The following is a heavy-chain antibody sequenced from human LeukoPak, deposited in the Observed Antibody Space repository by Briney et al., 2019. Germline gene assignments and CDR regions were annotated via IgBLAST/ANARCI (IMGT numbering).Heavy chain of an antibody. Sequence: PSETLSLTCTVSGGSISSSSYYWGWIRQPPGKGLEWIGSIYYSGSTYYNPSLKSRVTISVDTSKNQFSLKLSSVTAADTAIYYCARTRTGISGRPEYFDHWGQGTLVTVSS. CDR3: ARTRTGISGRPEYFDH. D-gene: IGHD3-10*01. J-gene: IGHJ1*01. V-gene: IGHV4-39*07. CDR2: IYYSGST. CDR1: GGSISSSSYY.